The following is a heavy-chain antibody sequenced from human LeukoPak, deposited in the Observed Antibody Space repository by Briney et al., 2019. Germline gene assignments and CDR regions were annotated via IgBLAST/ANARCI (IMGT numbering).Heavy chain of an antibody. J-gene: IGHJ5*02. D-gene: IGHD2-2*01. V-gene: IGHV1-69*13. CDR1: GATFSSYA. CDR3: AIRTSKGFDP. CDR2: IIPIFVTA. Sequence: GASVKLSCNASGATFSSYAISWVRQAPGQGLEWMGGIIPIFVTANSAQKFQGRVTITAHESTSTAYMELSSLRSEHTAVYYCAIRTSKGFDPWGQGTLVTVSS.